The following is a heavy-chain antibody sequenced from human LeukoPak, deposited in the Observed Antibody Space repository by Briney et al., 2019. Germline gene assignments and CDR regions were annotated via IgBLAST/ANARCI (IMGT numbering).Heavy chain of an antibody. D-gene: IGHD2-2*01. Sequence: SETLSLTCTVSGGSISSSSYYWGWIRQPPGKGLEWIGSIYYSGSTYYSPSLKSRVTISVDTSKNQFSLKLSSVTAADTAVYYCARGGRVVPATWGQGTLVTVSS. CDR3: ARGGRVVPAT. J-gene: IGHJ4*02. CDR1: GGSISSSSYY. CDR2: IYYSGST. V-gene: IGHV4-39*02.